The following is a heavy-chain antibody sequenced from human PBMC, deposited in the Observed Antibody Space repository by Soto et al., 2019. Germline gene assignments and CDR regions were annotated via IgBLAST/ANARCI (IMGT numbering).Heavy chain of an antibody. CDR3: ARHRFTSGSDYFDS. CDR2: TNPRNGDT. V-gene: IGHV1-2*02. Sequence: ASVKVSCKASGYTFTDYNLHWVRQAPGQGLEWLGSTNPRNGDTFFARKFQSRVTMTRDTSITTVYMRLTSLTSLDTTIYYCARHRFTSGSDYFDSWGQGTLVTVSS. CDR1: GYTFTDYN. J-gene: IGHJ4*02. D-gene: IGHD6-19*01.